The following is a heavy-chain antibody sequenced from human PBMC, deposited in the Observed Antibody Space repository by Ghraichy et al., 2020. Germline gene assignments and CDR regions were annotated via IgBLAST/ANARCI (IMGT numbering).Heavy chain of an antibody. D-gene: IGHD2-2*02. CDR3: ARDRLYCSSTSCYTGVGPWFDP. CDR2: ISSSSSYI. J-gene: IGHJ5*02. Sequence: GVLRLSCAASGFTFSSYSMNWVRQAPGKGLEWVSSISSSSSYIYYADSVKGRFTISRDNAKNSLYLQMNSLRAEDTAVYYCARDRLYCSSTSCYTGVGPWFDPWGQGTLVTVSS. CDR1: GFTFSSYS. V-gene: IGHV3-21*01.